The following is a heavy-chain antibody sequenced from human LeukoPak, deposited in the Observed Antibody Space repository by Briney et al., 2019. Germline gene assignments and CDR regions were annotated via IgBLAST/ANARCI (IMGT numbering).Heavy chain of an antibody. CDR2: ISPSGGST. D-gene: IGHD2-8*02. CDR1: GYTFTSYY. Sequence: ASVKVSCKASGYTFTSYYMHWVRQAPGQGLEWMGMISPSGGSTSYAQKFQGRVTMTRDTSASTVYMELSSLRSDDTAVYYCAREESGGYFDYWGQGTLVTVSS. CDR3: AREESGGYFDY. V-gene: IGHV1-46*01. J-gene: IGHJ4*02.